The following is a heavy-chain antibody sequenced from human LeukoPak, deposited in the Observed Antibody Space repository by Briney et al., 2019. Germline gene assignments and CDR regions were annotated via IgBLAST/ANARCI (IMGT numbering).Heavy chain of an antibody. V-gene: IGHV1-2*02. Sequence: ASVKVSCKASGYTFTGYYMHWVRQAPGQGLEWMGWINPNSGGTNYAQKFQGRVTMTRDTSISTAYMELSRLRSDDTAVYYCATEGFTYGYHGIDIWGQGTIVTVSS. J-gene: IGHJ3*02. CDR3: ATEGFTYGYHGIDI. CDR2: INPNSGGT. D-gene: IGHD5-18*01. CDR1: GYTFTGYY.